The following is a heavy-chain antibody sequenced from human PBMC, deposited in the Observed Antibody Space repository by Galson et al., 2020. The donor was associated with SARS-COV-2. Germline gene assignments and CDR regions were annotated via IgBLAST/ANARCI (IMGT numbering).Heavy chain of an antibody. J-gene: IGHJ4*02. Sequence: GESLKISCAASGFTFSIYAMIWVRQAPGKGLEWVSAISGSGDTTYYADSVKGRFTFSRDNSKNTLYLQMNSLRAEDTAVYYCARDRAGSGTYPAFDYWGQGTLVTVSS. D-gene: IGHD3-10*01. CDR1: GFTFSIYA. CDR3: ARDRAGSGTYPAFDY. V-gene: IGHV3-23*01. CDR2: ISGSGDTT.